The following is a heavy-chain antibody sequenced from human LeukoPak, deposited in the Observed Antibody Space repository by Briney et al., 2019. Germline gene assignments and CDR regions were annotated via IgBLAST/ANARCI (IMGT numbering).Heavy chain of an antibody. CDR2: IDARSGIT. V-gene: IGHV3-48*01. CDR3: ARGRPVQLERRGGWFDP. D-gene: IGHD1-1*01. CDR1: GFTFTIFG. Sequence: GGSLRLSCAASGFTFTIFGFNWVRQAPGKVPEWVSYIDARSGITYYADSVQGRFTISRDNAQESVFLQMNSLRADDTAVYYCARGRPVQLERRGGWFDPWGQGTLVTVSS. J-gene: IGHJ5*02.